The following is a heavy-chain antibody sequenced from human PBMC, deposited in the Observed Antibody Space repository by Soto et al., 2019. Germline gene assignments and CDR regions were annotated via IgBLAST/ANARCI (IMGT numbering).Heavy chain of an antibody. Sequence: QVQLVQSGAEVKKPGSSVKVSCKASGGTFSSYTISWVRQAPGQGLEWMGRIIPILGIANYAQKFQGRVTITADKSTSTAYMELSSLRSEDTAVYYCASVSVGATVLDYWGQGTLVTVSS. CDR3: ASVSVGATVLDY. D-gene: IGHD1-26*01. CDR1: GGTFSSYT. V-gene: IGHV1-69*02. J-gene: IGHJ4*02. CDR2: IIPILGIA.